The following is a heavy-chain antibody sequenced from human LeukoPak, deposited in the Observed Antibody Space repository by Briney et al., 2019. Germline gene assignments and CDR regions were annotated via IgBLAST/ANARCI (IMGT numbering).Heavy chain of an antibody. CDR2: IYYSGST. CDR3: ARGRVGNYDFWSGYMALDY. V-gene: IGHV4-61*08. J-gene: IGHJ4*02. Sequence: SETLSLTCTVSGGSISSGGYYWSWIRQPPGKGLEWIGYIYYSGSTNYNPSLKSRVTISVDTSKNQFSLKLSSVTAADTAVYYCARGRVGNYDFWSGYMALDYWGQGTLVTVSS. D-gene: IGHD3-3*01. CDR1: GGSISSGGYY.